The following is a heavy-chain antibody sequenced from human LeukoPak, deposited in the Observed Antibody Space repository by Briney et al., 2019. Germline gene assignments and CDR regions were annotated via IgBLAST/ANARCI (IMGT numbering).Heavy chain of an antibody. CDR3: ARGERWLQLYDY. Sequence: GGSLRLSCAASGFTFSSYGMHWVRQAPGKGLVWVSRINSDGSSTSYADSVKGRFTISRDNAKNTLYLQMNSLRAEDTAVYYCARGERWLQLYDYWGQGTLVTVSS. CDR2: INSDGSST. V-gene: IGHV3-74*01. CDR1: GFTFSSYG. J-gene: IGHJ4*02. D-gene: IGHD5-24*01.